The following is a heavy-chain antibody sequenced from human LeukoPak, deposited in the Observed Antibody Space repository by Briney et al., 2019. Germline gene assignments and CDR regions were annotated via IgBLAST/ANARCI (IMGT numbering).Heavy chain of an antibody. CDR1: GFSFSRYW. V-gene: IGHV3-7*01. Sequence: GGSLRLSCATSGFSFSRYWLSWVRQGPGEGLDWVASIDPDGTWAAYADSVKGRFTISKDTAQNSVRLQMNRLRAEDTAVYYCARLFGGVTTFDFWGQGTLVTVSS. CDR3: ARLFGGVTTFDF. J-gene: IGHJ5*01. D-gene: IGHD4-17*01. CDR2: IDPDGTWA.